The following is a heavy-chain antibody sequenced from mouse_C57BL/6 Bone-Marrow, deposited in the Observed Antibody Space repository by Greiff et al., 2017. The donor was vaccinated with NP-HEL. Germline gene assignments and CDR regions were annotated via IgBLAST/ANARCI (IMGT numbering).Heavy chain of an antibody. J-gene: IGHJ2*01. CDR3: ARGGYYGSSLDY. CDR2: IYPRSGNT. V-gene: IGHV1-81*01. Sequence: QVHVKQSGAELARPGASVKLSCKASGYTFTSYGISWVKQRTGQGLEWIGEIYPRSGNTYYNEKFKGKATLTADQSSSTAYMELRSLTSEDSAVYVGARGGYYGSSLDYWGQGTTLTVSS. CDR1: GYTFTSYG. D-gene: IGHD1-1*01.